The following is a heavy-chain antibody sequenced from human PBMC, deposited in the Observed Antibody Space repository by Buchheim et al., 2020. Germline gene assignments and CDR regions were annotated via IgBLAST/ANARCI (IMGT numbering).Heavy chain of an antibody. V-gene: IGHV3-74*01. Sequence: EVQLVESGGGLVQPGGSLRLSCAASGFTFSSYWMHWVRQAPGKGLVWVSRINSDGSSTSYADSVKGRFTISRDNAKNTMYLQINSLRAEDTAVYYCRVGRVSSFRDDYAEGMDVWGQGTT. CDR1: GFTFSSYW. CDR3: RVGRVSSFRDDYAEGMDV. J-gene: IGHJ6*02. CDR2: INSDGSST. D-gene: IGHD3-16*01.